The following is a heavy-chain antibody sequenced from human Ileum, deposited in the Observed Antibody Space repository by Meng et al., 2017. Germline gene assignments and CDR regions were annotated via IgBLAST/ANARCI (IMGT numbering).Heavy chain of an antibody. CDR1: GGSISSNTY. D-gene: IGHD4-23*01. Sequence: QVQLKESGPGLVKPSGTLSLPCAVAGGSISSNTYWSWVRQPPGKGLEWIGQISHSGSAYYNPSLKSRVTMSVDKSKSQFSLMLTSVTAADTAIYYCARHGGYSQNFWGQGTLVTVSS. J-gene: IGHJ4*02. CDR3: ARHGGYSQNF. V-gene: IGHV4-4*02. CDR2: ISHSGSA.